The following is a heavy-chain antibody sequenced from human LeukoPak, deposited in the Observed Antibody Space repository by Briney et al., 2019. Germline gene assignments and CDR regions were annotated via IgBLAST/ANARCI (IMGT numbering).Heavy chain of an antibody. CDR2: ISWNSGSI. CDR3: AKDNRIGGVDY. D-gene: IGHD1-26*01. J-gene: IGHJ4*02. CDR1: GFTFDDYA. V-gene: IGHV3-9*01. Sequence: GGSLRLSCAASGFTFDDYAMHWVRQAPGKGLEWASGISWNSGSIGYADSVKGRFTISRDNAKNSLYLQMNSLRAEDTALYYCAKDNRIGGVDYWGQGTLVTVSS.